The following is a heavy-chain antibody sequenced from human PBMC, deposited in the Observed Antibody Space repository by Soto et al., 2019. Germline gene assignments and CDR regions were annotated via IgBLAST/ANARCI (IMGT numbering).Heavy chain of an antibody. CDR2: IIPIFGTA. D-gene: IGHD6-6*01. Sequence: SVKFSCKASGGTFSSYAISWVRQAHGQGLEWMGGIIPIFGTANYAQKFQGRVTITADESTSTAYMELSSLRSEDTAVYYCARSRKYSSSYDWFDPWGQGTLVTVSS. V-gene: IGHV1-69*13. CDR1: GGTFSSYA. CDR3: ARSRKYSSSYDWFDP. J-gene: IGHJ5*02.